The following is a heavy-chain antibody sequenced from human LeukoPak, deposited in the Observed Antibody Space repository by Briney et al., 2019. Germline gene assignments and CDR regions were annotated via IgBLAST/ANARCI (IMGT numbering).Heavy chain of an antibody. CDR3: AGRRIADSTVSPDNWFDP. CDR1: GGSISSYY. J-gene: IGHJ5*02. CDR2: VSYSAGT. D-gene: IGHD4-11*01. V-gene: IGHV4-59*08. Sequence: SETLSLTCTVSGGSISSYYWNWIRQPPGEGLEWIGHVSYSAGTNYNPSLKSRVTVSLDTSKNQFSLRLTSVTAADTAVYYCAGRRIADSTVSPDNWFDPWGRGTLVTVSS.